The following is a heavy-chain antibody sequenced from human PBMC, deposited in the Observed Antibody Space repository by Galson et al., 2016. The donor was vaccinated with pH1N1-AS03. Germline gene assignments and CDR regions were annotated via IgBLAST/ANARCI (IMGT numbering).Heavy chain of an antibody. J-gene: IGHJ2*01. CDR2: FYNIANT. Sequence: SETLSLTCTVSGGSIGVSYWSWIRQSPGRGVEWIGCFYNIANTKYNPSLKSRVTISVDTSKNQFSLNLTSVTAADTAVYYCAKLRRGPWYLDLWGRGTMVTVSS. V-gene: IGHV4-59*12. D-gene: IGHD4-17*01. CDR3: AKLRRGPWYLDL. CDR1: GGSIGVSY.